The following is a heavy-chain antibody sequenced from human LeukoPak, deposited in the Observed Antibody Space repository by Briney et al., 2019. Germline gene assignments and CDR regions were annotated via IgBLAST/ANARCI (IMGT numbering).Heavy chain of an antibody. D-gene: IGHD6-13*01. J-gene: IGHJ4*02. V-gene: IGHV3-30-3*01. CDR2: ISYDGSNK. Sequence: PGGSLRLSCAASGFTFSSYAVHWVRQAPGKGLEWMAVISYDGSNKYYADSVKGRFTISRDNSKTTLYLQMNSLRAEDTAVYYCAKGPTFIADLVFDYWGQGTLVTVSS. CDR1: GFTFSSYA. CDR3: AKGPTFIADLVFDY.